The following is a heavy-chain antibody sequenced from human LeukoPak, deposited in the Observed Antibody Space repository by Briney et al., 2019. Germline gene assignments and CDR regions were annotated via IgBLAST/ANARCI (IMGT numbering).Heavy chain of an antibody. V-gene: IGHV3-48*04. CDR2: ISSSSSTI. CDR3: ARASHVRQQLVRPPYFDY. J-gene: IGHJ4*02. CDR1: GFTFSSYS. Sequence: GGSLRLSCAVSGFTFSSYSMNWVRQAPGKGLEWVSYISSSSSTIYYADSVKGRFTISRDNAKNSLYLQMNSLRAEDTAVYYCARASHVRQQLVRPPYFDYWGQGTLVTVSS. D-gene: IGHD6-13*01.